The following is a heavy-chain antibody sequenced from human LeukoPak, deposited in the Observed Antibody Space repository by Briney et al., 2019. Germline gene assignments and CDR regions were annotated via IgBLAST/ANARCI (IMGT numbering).Heavy chain of an antibody. CDR1: GFTFSSYG. CDR2: IRYDGSNK. CDR3: AKDWSVVVITGYFDY. J-gene: IGHJ4*02. D-gene: IGHD3-22*01. V-gene: IGHV3-30*02. Sequence: PGGSLTLSCAASGFTFSSYGMHWVRQAPGKGLEWVAFIRYDGSNKYYADSVKGRFTISRDNSKNTLYLQTNSLRAEDTAVYYCAKDWSVVVITGYFDYWGQGTLVTVSS.